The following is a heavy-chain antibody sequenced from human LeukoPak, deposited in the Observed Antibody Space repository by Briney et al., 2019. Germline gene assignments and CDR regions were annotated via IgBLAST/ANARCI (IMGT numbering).Heavy chain of an antibody. CDR1: GFSFSTYG. CDR3: ARGGKGPTAFDI. Sequence: GGSLRLSCAASGFSFSTYGLHWVRQAPGKGLEWVAVISYDGSNKYYGDSVRGRFTISRDNSKNTLYLQMNSLRAEDTAVYYCARGGKGPTAFDIWGQGTMVTVSS. V-gene: IGHV3-30*03. J-gene: IGHJ3*02. D-gene: IGHD1-14*01. CDR2: ISYDGSNK.